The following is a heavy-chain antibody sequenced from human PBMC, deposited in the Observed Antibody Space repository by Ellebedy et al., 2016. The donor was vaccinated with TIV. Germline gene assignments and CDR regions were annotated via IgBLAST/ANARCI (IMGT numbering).Heavy chain of an antibody. D-gene: IGHD3/OR15-3a*01. Sequence: GESLKISCAASGFTFSRHWMHWIRQAPGKGLVWLSRINGDGGFTSHADFVKGRFTISRDNSKNTLFLQMSSLRAEDTAVYFCARRSTDFAFDSWGQGTLVTVSS. V-gene: IGHV3-74*01. CDR2: INGDGGFT. J-gene: IGHJ4*02. CDR1: GFTFSRHW. CDR3: ARRSTDFAFDS.